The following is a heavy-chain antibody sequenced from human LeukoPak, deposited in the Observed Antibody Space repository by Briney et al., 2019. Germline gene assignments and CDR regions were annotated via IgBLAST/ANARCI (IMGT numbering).Heavy chain of an antibody. Sequence: GGSLRLSCAASGFTVSSNYMSWVRQAPGKGLEWVSVIYSGGSTYYADSVKGRFTISRDNSKNTLYLQMNSLRAEDTAVYYCASTEGYDFWSGYDYWGQGTLVTVSS. D-gene: IGHD3-3*01. J-gene: IGHJ4*02. CDR1: GFTVSSNY. V-gene: IGHV3-53*01. CDR2: IYSGGST. CDR3: ASTEGYDFWSGYDY.